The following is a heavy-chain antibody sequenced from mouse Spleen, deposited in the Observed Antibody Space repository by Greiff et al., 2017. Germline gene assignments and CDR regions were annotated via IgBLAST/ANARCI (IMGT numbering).Heavy chain of an antibody. J-gene: IGHJ2*01. Sequence: QVQLQQPGAELVKPGASVKMSCKASGYTFTSYWITWVKQRPGQGLEWIGDINPNNGGTIYNQKFKGKATLTVDKSSSTAYMELRSLTSEDTAVYYCARGYYGSGNYFDYWGQGTTLTVSS. CDR1: GYTFTSYW. V-gene: IGHV1-55*01. CDR2: INPNNGGT. CDR3: ARGYYGSGNYFDY. D-gene: IGHD1-1*01.